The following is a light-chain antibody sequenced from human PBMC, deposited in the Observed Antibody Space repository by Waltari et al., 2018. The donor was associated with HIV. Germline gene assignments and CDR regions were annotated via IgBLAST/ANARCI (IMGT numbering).Light chain of an antibody. CDR1: RNIASS. CDR3: QQYESSPPT. Sequence: DIQMTQSPSSLSASVGDKVTITCRASRNIASSLAWYQQKPGKAPTLLLYGASTLRGGVPSRFNGGGSGTVYTLIIGCVQPEDFATYYCQQYESSPPTFGPGTKLQIK. CDR2: GAS. V-gene: IGKV1-NL1*01. J-gene: IGKJ2*01.